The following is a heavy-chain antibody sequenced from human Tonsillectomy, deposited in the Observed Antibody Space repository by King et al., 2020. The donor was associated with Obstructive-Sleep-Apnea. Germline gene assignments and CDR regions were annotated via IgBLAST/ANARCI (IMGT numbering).Heavy chain of an antibody. D-gene: IGHD2-2*01. Sequence: QLQESGPGLVKPSQTLSLTCTVSGGSISSGGYYWSWIRQHPGKGLAWIGYISHSVSTYYNPFLKSRVTISVDTSKNQFSLKLRSVTAADTAVYYGAREFCSSISCYEGAYYYYGMDVWGQGTTVTVSS. V-gene: IGHV4-31*03. J-gene: IGHJ6*02. CDR3: AREFCSSISCYEGAYYYYGMDV. CDR2: ISHSVST. CDR1: GGSISSGGYY.